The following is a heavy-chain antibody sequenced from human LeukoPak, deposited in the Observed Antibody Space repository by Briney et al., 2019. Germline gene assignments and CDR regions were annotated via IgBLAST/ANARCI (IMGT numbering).Heavy chain of an antibody. CDR3: VREAGCGWPLDY. CDR2: ISGGGETT. Sequence: PGGSLRLSCATSGFDFGGACGMGWVRPAPEKGLEWVSTISGGGETTHYADSVKGRLTISRDNARNTLYLQIDRLRPEDTAIYYCVREAGCGWPLDYWGRGTLVTVSS. CDR1: GFDFGGACG. V-gene: IGHV3-23*01. J-gene: IGHJ4*02. D-gene: IGHD6-19*01.